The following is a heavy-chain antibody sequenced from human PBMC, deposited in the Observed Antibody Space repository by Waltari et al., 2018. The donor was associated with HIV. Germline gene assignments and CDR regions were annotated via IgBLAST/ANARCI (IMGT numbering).Heavy chain of an antibody. D-gene: IGHD3-10*01. V-gene: IGHV3-21*01. Sequence: EVQLVESGGGLVKPGGSLRLSCAASGFTFSSYSMNWVRQAPGKGLEWVSSISSSSSYRYDADSVKGRFTISRDNAKNSLYLQMNSLRAEDTAVYYCARESWPEGPGNFDPWGQGTLVTVSS. CDR2: ISSSSSYR. CDR1: GFTFSSYS. CDR3: ARESWPEGPGNFDP. J-gene: IGHJ5*02.